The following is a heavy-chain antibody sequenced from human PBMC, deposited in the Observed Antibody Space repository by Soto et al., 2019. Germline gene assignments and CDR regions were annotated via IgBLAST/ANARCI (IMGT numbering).Heavy chain of an antibody. J-gene: IGHJ4*02. CDR1: GVTFSSYA. CDR2: IIPIFGTA. D-gene: IGHD3-10*01. CDR3: ARQTLDYGSGSYQFDY. Sequence: QVQLVQSGAEVKKPGSSVKVSCKASGVTFSSYAISWVRQAPGQGLEWMGGIIPIFGTANYAQKFQGRVTITADKSTSTAYMELSSLRSEDTAVYYCARQTLDYGSGSYQFDYWGQRTLVTVSS. V-gene: IGHV1-69*06.